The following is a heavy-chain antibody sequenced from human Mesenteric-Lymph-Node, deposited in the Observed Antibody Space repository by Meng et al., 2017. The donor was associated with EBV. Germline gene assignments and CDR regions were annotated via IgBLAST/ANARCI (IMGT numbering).Heavy chain of an antibody. CDR1: CGSISSGSYH. Sequence: QLALEGWGPGLVRASDPLSPPFSVSCGSISSGSYHWGWLRQPPGKGLEWIGSLSYSGSSYYNPSLKSRGTISLDTSKNQFSLRLTSVTAADSAVYFCARSVIDSRGFSGYDHNYFDYWGQGTLVTVSS. V-gene: IGHV4-39*07. J-gene: IGHJ4*02. CDR3: ARSVIDSRGFSGYDHNYFDY. D-gene: IGHD5-12*01. CDR2: LSYSGSS.